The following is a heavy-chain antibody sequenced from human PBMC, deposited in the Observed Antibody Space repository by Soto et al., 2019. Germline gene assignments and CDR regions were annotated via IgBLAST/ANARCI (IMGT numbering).Heavy chain of an antibody. CDR3: ARRVGAITYYFDY. Sequence: QVQLVESGGGVVQPGRSLRLSCAASGFTFSSYAMHWVRQAPGKGLEWVAVISYDGSNKYYADSVKGRFTISSDNSKNTLYLQMNSLRAEDTAVYYCARRVGAITYYFDYWGQGTLVTVSS. CDR1: GFTFSSYA. CDR2: ISYDGSNK. J-gene: IGHJ4*02. D-gene: IGHD1-26*01. V-gene: IGHV3-30-3*01.